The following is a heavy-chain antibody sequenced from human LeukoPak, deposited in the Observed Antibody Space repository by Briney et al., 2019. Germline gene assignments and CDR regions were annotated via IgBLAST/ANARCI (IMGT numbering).Heavy chain of an antibody. CDR2: IKQDGSDK. CDR1: GFTFSDYW. Sequence: GGSLRLSCAASGFTFSDYWMDWGRQAPGKGLEWGANIKQDGSDKYYVDSVKGRFTISRDNTKNSVFLQMNSLRAEDTAVYYCARAGRGYSYGYDFDYWGQGTLVTVSS. D-gene: IGHD5-18*01. CDR3: ARAGRGYSYGYDFDY. J-gene: IGHJ4*02. V-gene: IGHV3-7*01.